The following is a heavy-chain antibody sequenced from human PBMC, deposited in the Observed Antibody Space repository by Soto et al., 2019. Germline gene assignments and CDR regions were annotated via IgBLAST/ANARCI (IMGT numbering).Heavy chain of an antibody. Sequence: SETLSLTCAVSGYSISSGYYWGWIRQPPGKGLEWIGSIYHSGSTYYNPSLKSRVTISVDTSKNQFSLNLNSVTAADTAVYYCARRHSSSWYGLDYWGQGTLVTVS. CDR1: GYSISSGYY. CDR3: ARRHSSSWYGLDY. D-gene: IGHD6-13*01. V-gene: IGHV4-38-2*01. J-gene: IGHJ4*02. CDR2: IYHSGST.